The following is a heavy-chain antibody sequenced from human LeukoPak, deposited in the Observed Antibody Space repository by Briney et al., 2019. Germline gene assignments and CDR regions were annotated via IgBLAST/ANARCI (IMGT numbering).Heavy chain of an antibody. J-gene: IGHJ4*02. Sequence: PGGSLRLSCVASGFTFSSYSMNWVRQARGKGLEWVSSISRAGDYSYSEDSVKGRFTISRDNAKDSLYLQLNSLRAEDTAIYYCARDLMAVAGTGFDYWGQGALVTVSS. CDR2: ISRAGDYS. V-gene: IGHV3-21*01. CDR3: ARDLMAVAGTGFDY. CDR1: GFTFSSYS. D-gene: IGHD6-19*01.